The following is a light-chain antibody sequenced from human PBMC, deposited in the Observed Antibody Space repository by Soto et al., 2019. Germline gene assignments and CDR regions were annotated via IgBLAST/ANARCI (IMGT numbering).Light chain of an antibody. CDR2: DVS. CDR1: SSDVGGYNY. V-gene: IGLV2-11*01. J-gene: IGLJ1*01. Sequence: QSALTQPRSVSGSPGQSVTISCTGTSSDVGGYNYVSWYQQHPGKAPKLMIYDVSKRPSGVPDRLSGSKSGNKASLTISGLQAEDEADYYCCSSAGSYTYVFGTGTKLTVL. CDR3: CSSAGSYTYV.